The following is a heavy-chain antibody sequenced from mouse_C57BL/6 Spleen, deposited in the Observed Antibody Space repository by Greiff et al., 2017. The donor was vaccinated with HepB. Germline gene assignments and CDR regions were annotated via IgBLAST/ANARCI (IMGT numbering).Heavy chain of an antibody. CDR2: IYPGSGNT. J-gene: IGHJ1*03. CDR3: ARYNDYDRDFDV. V-gene: IGHV1-76*01. CDR1: GYTFTDYY. D-gene: IGHD2-4*01. Sequence: VQLQQSGAELVRPGASVKLSCKASGYTFTDYYINWVKQRPGQGLEWIARIYPGSGNTYYNEKFKGKATLTAEKSSSTAYMQLSSLTSEDSAVYFCARYNDYDRDFDVWGTGTTVTVSS.